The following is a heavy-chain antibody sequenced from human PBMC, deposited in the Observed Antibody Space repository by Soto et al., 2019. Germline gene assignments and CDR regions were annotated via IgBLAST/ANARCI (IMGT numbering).Heavy chain of an antibody. D-gene: IGHD2-15*01. J-gene: IGHJ5*02. Sequence: QVQLVESGGGVVQPGRSLRLSCAASGFTFSSYGMQWVRQAPGKGLEWVAVIWYDGSNKYYADSVKGRFTISRDNSKNTLYLQMNSLRAEDTAVYYCAREALYCSGGSCYSGNWFDPWGQGTQVTVSS. V-gene: IGHV3-33*01. CDR1: GFTFSSYG. CDR2: IWYDGSNK. CDR3: AREALYCSGGSCYSGNWFDP.